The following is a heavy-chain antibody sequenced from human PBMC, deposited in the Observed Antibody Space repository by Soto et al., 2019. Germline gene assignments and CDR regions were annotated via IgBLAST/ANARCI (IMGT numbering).Heavy chain of an antibody. CDR3: ARRGEGSGWTHDAFDI. CDR1: GGSISSYY. D-gene: IGHD6-19*01. CDR2: IYTSGST. J-gene: IGHJ3*02. V-gene: IGHV4-4*07. Sequence: SETLSLTCTVSGGSISSYYWSWIRQPAGKGLEWIGRIYTSGSTNYNPSLKSRVTMSVDTSKNQFSLKLSSVTAADTAVYYCARRGEGSGWTHDAFDIWGQGRMVTVSS.